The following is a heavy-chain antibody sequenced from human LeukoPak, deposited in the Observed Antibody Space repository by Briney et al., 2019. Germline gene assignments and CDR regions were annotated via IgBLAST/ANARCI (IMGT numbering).Heavy chain of an antibody. CDR2: ISSSGSTI. D-gene: IGHD3-10*01. J-gene: IGHJ4*02. V-gene: IGHV3-48*03. Sequence: GGSLRLSCAASGFTFSSYEMNWVRQAPGKGLEWVSYISSSGSTIHYADSVKGRFTISRDNAKNSLYLQMNSLRAEDTAVYYCARDRVNYGSGTYYFFDYWGQGTLVTVSS. CDR1: GFTFSSYE. CDR3: ARDRVNYGSGTYYFFDY.